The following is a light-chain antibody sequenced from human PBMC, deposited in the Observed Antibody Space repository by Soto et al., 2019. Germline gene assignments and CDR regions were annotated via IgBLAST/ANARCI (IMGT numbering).Light chain of an antibody. CDR2: EGS. Sequence: QSALTQPASVSGSPGQSITISCTGTSSDVGSYNLVSWYQQHPGKAPKLMIFEGSKRPSGVSNRFSGSKSDNTASLTISGLQAEDEADYYCCSYASSSTYYVFGTGTKLTVL. CDR3: CSYASSSTYYV. V-gene: IGLV2-23*01. CDR1: SSDVGSYNL. J-gene: IGLJ1*01.